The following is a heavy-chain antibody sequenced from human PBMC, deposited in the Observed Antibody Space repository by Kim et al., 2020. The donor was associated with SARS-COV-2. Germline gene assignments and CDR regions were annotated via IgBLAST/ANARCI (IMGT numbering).Heavy chain of an antibody. V-gene: IGHV6-1*01. CDR1: GDSVSSNSAT. CDR2: TYYRTKWYN. J-gene: IGHJ4*02. CDR3: TKGSSGIYAFKFEY. D-gene: IGHD1-20*01. Sequence: SQTLSLTCAISGDSVSSNSATWNWVRQSPSRGLEWLGRTYYRTKWYNGSAVSVKSRISINPDTSKNQFSLQLNSVTPDDTAVYFCTKGSSGIYAFKFEYWGQGTLVTVSS.